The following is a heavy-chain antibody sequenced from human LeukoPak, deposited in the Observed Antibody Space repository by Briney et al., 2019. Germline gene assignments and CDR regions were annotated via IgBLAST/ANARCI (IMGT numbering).Heavy chain of an antibody. D-gene: IGHD6-13*01. CDR1: GFTFTYFA. V-gene: IGHV3-23*01. Sequence: GGSLRLSCAASGFTFTYFAFSWVRQAPGKGLEWVSTISSSGDSTYYADSVKGRFTLSRDNSKNTLYLQMNSLRAEDTAVYYCARDLLSKAADQSVTWGQGTMVTVSS. CDR3: ARDLLSKAADQSVT. J-gene: IGHJ3*01. CDR2: ISSSGDST.